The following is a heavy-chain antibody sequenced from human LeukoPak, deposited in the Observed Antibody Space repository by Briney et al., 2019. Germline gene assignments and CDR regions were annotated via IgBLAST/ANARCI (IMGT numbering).Heavy chain of an antibody. V-gene: IGHV4-39*07. CDR2: IYYSGST. Sequence: SETLSLTCTVSGGSISSSSYYWGWIRQPPGKGLEWIGSIYYSGSTYYNPSLKSRVTISVDTSKNQFSLKLSSVTAADTAVYYCASLAIVVVPAPYYYYGMDVWGQGTTVTVSS. CDR3: ASLAIVVVPAPYYYYGMDV. D-gene: IGHD2-2*03. CDR1: GGSISSSSYY. J-gene: IGHJ6*02.